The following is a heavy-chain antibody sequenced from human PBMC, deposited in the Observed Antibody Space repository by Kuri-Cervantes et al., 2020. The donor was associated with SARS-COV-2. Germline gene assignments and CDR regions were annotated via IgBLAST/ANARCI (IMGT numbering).Heavy chain of an antibody. J-gene: IGHJ4*02. D-gene: IGHD3-3*01. Sequence: ASVKVSCKASGYTFTSYDINWVRQATGQGLEWMGWMNPNSGNTGYAQKFQGRVTITRNTSKSTAYMELSSLRSDDTAVYYCARDQDDFWSGYRLTFDYWGQGTLVTVSS. CDR1: GYTFTSYD. CDR3: ARDQDDFWSGYRLTFDY. V-gene: IGHV1-8*03. CDR2: MNPNSGNT.